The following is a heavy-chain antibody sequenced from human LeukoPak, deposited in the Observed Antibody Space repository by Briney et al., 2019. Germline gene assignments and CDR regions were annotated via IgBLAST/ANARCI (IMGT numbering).Heavy chain of an antibody. J-gene: IGHJ3*02. CDR3: ARGPPYCGGDCSNAFDI. Sequence: ASVKVSFKASGYTFTVYYMHWVRQAPGQGLEWMGRINPNSGGTNYAQKFQGRVTITADESTSTAYMELSSLRSEDTAVYYCARGPPYCGGDCSNAFDIWGQGTMVTVSS. V-gene: IGHV1-2*06. CDR1: GYTFTVYY. CDR2: INPNSGGT. D-gene: IGHD2-21*02.